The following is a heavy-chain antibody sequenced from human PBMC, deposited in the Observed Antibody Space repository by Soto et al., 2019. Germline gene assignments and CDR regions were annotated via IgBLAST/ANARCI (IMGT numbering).Heavy chain of an antibody. D-gene: IGHD3-10*01. Sequence: QLQLQESGPGLVKPSETLSLTCTVSGGSISSSSYYWGWIRQPPGKGLEWIGSIYYSGSTYYNPSLKSRVAISVDTSKNQFSLKLSSVTAADTAVYYGASLPVGSTPLDYWGQGTLVTVSS. J-gene: IGHJ4*02. CDR1: GGSISSSSYY. CDR2: IYYSGST. CDR3: ASLPVGSTPLDY. V-gene: IGHV4-39*01.